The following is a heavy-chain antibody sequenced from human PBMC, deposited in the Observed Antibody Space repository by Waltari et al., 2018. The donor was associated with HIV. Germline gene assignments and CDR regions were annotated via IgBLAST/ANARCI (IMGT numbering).Heavy chain of an antibody. J-gene: IGHJ5*02. CDR2: IHTSGST. D-gene: IGHD2-2*01. V-gene: IGHV4-61*02. CDR3: ARESRVYGRSNSYNWFDP. CDR1: GGSIGSDSFF. Sequence: QVQLQESGPGLVKPSQTLSLTCSVSGGSIGSDSFFWTWIRQPAGKRLEWIGRIHTSGSTSYNPSLNSRVTISLDTSKNQFLLNLNSVTAADTAVYYCARESRVYGRSNSYNWFDPWGQGTLVTVSS.